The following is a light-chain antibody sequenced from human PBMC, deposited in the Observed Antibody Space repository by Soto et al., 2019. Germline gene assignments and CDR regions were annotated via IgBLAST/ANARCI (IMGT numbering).Light chain of an antibody. CDR2: DAS. CDR3: QQYNNYWT. Sequence: DIQMTQSPSTLSASVGDRVTITCRASQSISSWLAWYQQKPGKAPKLLIYDASSLESGVPSRFSGSGSATELTLTISSLQPDDFATYYCQQYNNYWTFGHGTKVHIK. V-gene: IGKV1-5*01. CDR1: QSISSW. J-gene: IGKJ1*01.